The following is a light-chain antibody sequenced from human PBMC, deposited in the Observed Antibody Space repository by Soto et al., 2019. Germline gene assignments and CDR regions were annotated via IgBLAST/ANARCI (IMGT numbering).Light chain of an antibody. CDR2: SAS. CDR3: QQYHNWPLT. V-gene: IGKV3-15*01. Sequence: EIVMTQSPVTLSVSPGERATLSCRASQSVSTNLAWYQQKPGQGPRLLIYSASTGATGIPARFSASGSGTEFTLTISTLQSEDVAVYYCQQYHNWPLTFGGGTKVEI. CDR1: QSVSTN. J-gene: IGKJ4*01.